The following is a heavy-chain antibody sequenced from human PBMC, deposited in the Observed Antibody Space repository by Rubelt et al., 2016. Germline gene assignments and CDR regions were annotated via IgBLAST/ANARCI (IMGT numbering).Heavy chain of an antibody. CDR1: GYTFTSYA. CDR2: INAGNGNT. J-gene: IGHJ2*01. Sequence: QVQLVQSGAEVKKPGASVKVSCKASGYTFTSYAMHWVRQAPGQRLEWMGWINAGNGNTKYSQKFQGRATITRDTSASTAYMELSSLRSEDTAVYYCARSKDTAMVTDADWYFDLWGRGTLVTVSS. D-gene: IGHD5-18*01. V-gene: IGHV1-3*01. CDR3: ARSKDTAMVTDADWYFDL.